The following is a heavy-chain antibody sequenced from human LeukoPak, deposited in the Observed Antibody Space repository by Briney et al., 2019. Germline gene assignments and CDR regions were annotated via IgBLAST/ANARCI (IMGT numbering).Heavy chain of an antibody. CDR3: ARAPYYYDSSGYDDY. D-gene: IGHD3-22*01. Sequence: GASVKVSCKASGYTFTSYGISWVRQAPGQGLEWMGWISAYNGNTNYAQKLQGRVTMTTDTSTSTAYMELRSLRSDDTAVYYCARAPYYYDSSGYDDYWGQGTLVTVSS. CDR1: GYTFTSYG. J-gene: IGHJ4*02. V-gene: IGHV1-18*01. CDR2: ISAYNGNT.